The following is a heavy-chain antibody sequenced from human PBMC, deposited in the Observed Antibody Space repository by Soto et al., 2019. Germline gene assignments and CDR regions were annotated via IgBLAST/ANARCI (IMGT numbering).Heavy chain of an antibody. CDR3: ARQPIGTSWYLDL. CDR2: ISSDVNHK. J-gene: IGHJ2*01. CDR1: GFIFSSHA. V-gene: IGHV3-30-3*01. Sequence: QVQLVESGGGVVQPGRSLRLSCAASGFIFSSHAMHWVRQAPGKGLEWVAVISSDVNHKYYADSVKGRFTISRDNSKNPLYLQMDSLTTEDPAVYYCARQPIGTSWYLDLWGRDTVVTVSS.